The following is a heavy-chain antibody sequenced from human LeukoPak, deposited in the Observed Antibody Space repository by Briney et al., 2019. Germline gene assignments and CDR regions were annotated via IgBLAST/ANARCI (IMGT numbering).Heavy chain of an antibody. V-gene: IGHV3-23*01. D-gene: IGHD3-22*01. CDR1: GFTFSSYA. Sequence: GGSLRLSCAASGFTFSSYAMSWVRQAPGKGLEWVSAISGSGGSTYYADTVKGRFTISRDDSKNTLYLQMNSLRAEDTAVYYCANPYDSSGYYMGYLDYWGQGTLVTVSS. CDR2: ISGSGGST. J-gene: IGHJ4*02. CDR3: ANPYDSSGYYMGYLDY.